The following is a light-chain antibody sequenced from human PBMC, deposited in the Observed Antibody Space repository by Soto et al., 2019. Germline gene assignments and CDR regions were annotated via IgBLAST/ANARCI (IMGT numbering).Light chain of an antibody. CDR1: SSNIGNNY. V-gene: IGLV1-51*01. CDR2: DNN. CDR3: GTWDSSLSEGSYV. Sequence: QSVLTQPPSMSAAPGQKVTISCSGSSSNIGNNYVSWYQQLPGTAPKLLIYDNNKRPSGIPDRFSGSKSGTSATLGITGLQTGDEANYYCGTWDSSLSEGSYVFGTGTKVTVL. J-gene: IGLJ1*01.